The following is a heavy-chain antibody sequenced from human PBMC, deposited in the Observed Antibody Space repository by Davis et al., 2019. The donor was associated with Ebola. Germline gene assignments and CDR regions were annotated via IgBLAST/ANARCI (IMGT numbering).Heavy chain of an antibody. J-gene: IGHJ5*02. CDR2: IYYSGST. CDR3: ARASTRVTIFGVVIMEADWFDP. V-gene: IGHV4-30-4*01. Sequence: PSETLSLTCTVSGGSISSGDYYWSWIRQPPGKGLEWIGYIYYSGSTYYNPSLKSRVTISVDTSKNQFSLKLSSVTAADTAVYYCARASTRVTIFGVVIMEADWFDPWGQGTLVTVSS. CDR1: GGSISSGDYY. D-gene: IGHD3-3*01.